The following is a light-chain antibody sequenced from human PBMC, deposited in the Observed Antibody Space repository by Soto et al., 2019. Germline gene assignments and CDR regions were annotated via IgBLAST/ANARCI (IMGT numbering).Light chain of an antibody. J-gene: IGLJ2*01. CDR2: GVS. V-gene: IGLV2-14*01. CDR1: ASDIGNYNY. Sequence: QSVLTQPASVSGSPGQSITISCTGTASDIGNYNYVSWYQVHPGKAPKLLIYGVSNRPSGVSNRFSGSKSGNAASLTISGLQAEDEADYYCATWDYSLTGEVFGGGTKVTVL. CDR3: ATWDYSLTGEV.